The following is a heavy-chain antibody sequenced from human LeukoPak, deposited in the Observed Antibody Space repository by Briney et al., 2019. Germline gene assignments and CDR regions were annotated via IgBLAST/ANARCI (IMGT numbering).Heavy chain of an antibody. Sequence: SETLSLTCTVSGGSISSGDYYWSWIRQPPGKGLEWIGYIYYSGSTYYNPSLKSRVTISVDTSKNQFSLKLSSVTAADTAVYYCARAAYRLGESGFDPWGQGTLVTVSS. V-gene: IGHV4-30-4*01. D-gene: IGHD3-10*01. CDR2: IYYSGST. CDR3: ARAAYRLGESGFDP. J-gene: IGHJ5*02. CDR1: GGSISSGDYY.